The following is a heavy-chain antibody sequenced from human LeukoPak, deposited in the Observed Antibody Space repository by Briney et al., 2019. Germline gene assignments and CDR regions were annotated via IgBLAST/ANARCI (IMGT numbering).Heavy chain of an antibody. Sequence: PGGSLRLSCAASGFTFSSYEMNWVRQPPGKGLEWIGSMYHSGSSYYNPSLKSRVIFSADTSKNQFSLKLSSVTAADTAVYYCARSSGSLFDYWGQGTLVTVSS. V-gene: IGHV4-38-2*01. J-gene: IGHJ4*02. D-gene: IGHD1-26*01. CDR3: ARSSGSLFDY. CDR1: GFTFSSYE. CDR2: MYHSGSS.